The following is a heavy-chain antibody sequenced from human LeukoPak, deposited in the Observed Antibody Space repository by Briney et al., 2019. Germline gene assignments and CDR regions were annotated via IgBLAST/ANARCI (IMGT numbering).Heavy chain of an antibody. Sequence: PSETLSLTCAVYGGSFSGYYWSWIRQPPGKGLEWIGEINHSGSTNYNPSLKSRVTISVDTSKNQFSLKLSSVTAADTAVYYCARGGGASSGYYPDYWGQGTLVTVS. CDR3: ARGGGASSGYYPDY. V-gene: IGHV4-34*01. CDR2: INHSGST. J-gene: IGHJ4*02. D-gene: IGHD3-22*01. CDR1: GGSFSGYY.